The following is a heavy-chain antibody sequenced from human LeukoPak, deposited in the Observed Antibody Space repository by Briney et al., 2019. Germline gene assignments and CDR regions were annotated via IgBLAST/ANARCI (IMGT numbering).Heavy chain of an antibody. CDR3: ARVGFGGISLDY. Sequence: SETLSLTCTVSGGSVSSTTYYWSWIRQPPGKGLEWIASINYSGSTNYNPSLKSRVTISVDTSKNQFSLKLSSVTAADTAVYYCARVGFGGISLDYWGQGTLVTVSS. D-gene: IGHD4-23*01. CDR1: GGSVSSTTYY. CDR2: INYSGST. J-gene: IGHJ4*02. V-gene: IGHV4-61*01.